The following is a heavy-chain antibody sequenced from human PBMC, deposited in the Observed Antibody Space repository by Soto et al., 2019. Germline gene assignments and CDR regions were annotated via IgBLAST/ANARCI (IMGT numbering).Heavy chain of an antibody. J-gene: IGHJ5*02. CDR2: IYHSGST. CDR3: ARGTPSPLIVRSSRGPWFDP. V-gene: IGHV4-38-2*01. CDR1: GYSISSGYY. D-gene: IGHD2-15*01. Sequence: SETLSLTCAVSGYSISSGYYWGWIRQPPGKGLEWIGSIYHSGSTYYNPSLKSRVTISVDTSKKQVSLKLSSVTAADTAVYFCARGTPSPLIVRSSRGPWFDPWGQGTLVTVSS.